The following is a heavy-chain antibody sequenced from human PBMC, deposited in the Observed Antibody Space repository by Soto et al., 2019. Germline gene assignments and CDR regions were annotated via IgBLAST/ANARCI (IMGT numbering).Heavy chain of an antibody. D-gene: IGHD3-16*01. CDR3: VMVDNYVTPTPQDV. J-gene: IGHJ6*02. V-gene: IGHV1-18*01. Sequence: QVQLVQSGDEVKKPGASVKVSCKASGYIFVNYGIAWVRQAPGQGLEWMGGISPYTGNTHSATKVQGRLTMTTDTSTSTAYMDLGCLTSDDTAVYYCVMVDNYVTPTPQDVWGQGTTVTVSS. CDR1: GYIFVNYG. CDR2: ISPYTGNT.